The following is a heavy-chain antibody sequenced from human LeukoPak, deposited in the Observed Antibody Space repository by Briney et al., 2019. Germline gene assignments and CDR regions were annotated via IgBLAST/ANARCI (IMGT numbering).Heavy chain of an antibody. CDR2: LSGDGGST. D-gene: IGHD2-2*01. V-gene: IGHV3-23*01. Sequence: TGGSLRLSCAASGFTFSTYAMSWVRQAPGQGLEWVSSLSGDGGSTYYAESVKGRFTISRDNSKNTLYLQMNSLRAEDTAVYYCAKRPDCSTTNCFRFAYWGQGTLVTVSS. CDR1: GFTFSTYA. J-gene: IGHJ4*02. CDR3: AKRPDCSTTNCFRFAY.